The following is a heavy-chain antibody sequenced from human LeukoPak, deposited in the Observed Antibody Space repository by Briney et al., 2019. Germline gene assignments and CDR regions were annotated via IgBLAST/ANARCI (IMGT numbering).Heavy chain of an antibody. CDR3: ARSDYSGSGTYTEFDAFDI. Sequence: SETLSLICTVSGGSISSSSYYWGWIRQPPGKGLEWIGSIYYTRSTYYSPSLKSRVTISVDTSKNQFSLKLSSVTAADSAVYYCARSDYSGSGTYTEFDAFDIWGQGPMVTVSS. CDR2: IYYTRST. V-gene: IGHV4-39*07. J-gene: IGHJ3*02. CDR1: GGSISSSSYY. D-gene: IGHD3-10*01.